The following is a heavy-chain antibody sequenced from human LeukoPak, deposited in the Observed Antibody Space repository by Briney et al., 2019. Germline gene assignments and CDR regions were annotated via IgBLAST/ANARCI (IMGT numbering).Heavy chain of an antibody. Sequence: PSETLSLTCTVSGGSISSYYWSWIRQPPGKGLEWIGYIYYSGSTNYNPSLKSRVTISVDTSKNQFSLKVSSVTAADTAVYYCARGPDGITSDYWGQGTLVTVSS. D-gene: IGHD3-16*01. V-gene: IGHV4-59*08. CDR1: GGSISSYY. CDR2: IYYSGST. J-gene: IGHJ4*02. CDR3: ARGPDGITSDY.